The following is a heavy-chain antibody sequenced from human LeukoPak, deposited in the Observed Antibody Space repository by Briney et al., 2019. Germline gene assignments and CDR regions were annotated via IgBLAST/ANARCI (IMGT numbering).Heavy chain of an antibody. V-gene: IGHV1-8*01. J-gene: IGHJ6*03. CDR2: MNPNSGNT. D-gene: IGHD6-19*01. Sequence: ASVKVSCKASGYTFTSYDINWVPQATGQGLEWMGWMNPNSGNTGYAQKFQGRVTMTRNTSISTAYMELSSLRSEDTAVYYCARVKRSIAVAGPKGYYYYMDVWGKGTTVTVSS. CDR3: ARVKRSIAVAGPKGYYYYMDV. CDR1: GYTFTSYD.